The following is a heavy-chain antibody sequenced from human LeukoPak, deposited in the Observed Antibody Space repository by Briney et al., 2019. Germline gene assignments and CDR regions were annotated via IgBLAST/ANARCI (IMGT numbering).Heavy chain of an antibody. CDR1: GGSISSSSYY. J-gene: IGHJ4*02. CDR3: ARQYISGYMDY. CDR2: IYYSGST. V-gene: IGHV4-39*01. Sequence: SETLSLTCTVSGGSISSSSYYWGWIRRPPGKGLEWIGSIYYSGSTFYNPSLKSRVTISVDTSKNQFSLKLGSVTAADTAVYYCARQYISGYMDYWGQGTLVTVSS. D-gene: IGHD3-9*01.